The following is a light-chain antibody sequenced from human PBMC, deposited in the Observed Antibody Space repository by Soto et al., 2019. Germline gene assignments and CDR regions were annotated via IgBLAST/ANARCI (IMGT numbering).Light chain of an antibody. J-gene: IGLJ7*01. Sequence: QSALTQPPSASGSPGQSVTISCTGTSSDVGGYNYVSWYQQHPGKAPKLMIYEVSKRPSGVPDRFSGSKSGNTASLTVSGLQAEDEADYYCSSYAGSNNAVFGGGTLLTVL. CDR2: EVS. CDR1: SSDVGGYNY. V-gene: IGLV2-8*01. CDR3: SSYAGSNNAV.